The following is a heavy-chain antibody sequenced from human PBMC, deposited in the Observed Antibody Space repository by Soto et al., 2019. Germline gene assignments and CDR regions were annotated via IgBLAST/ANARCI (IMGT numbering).Heavy chain of an antibody. CDR2: ITSDTKTI. V-gene: IGHV3-48*02. J-gene: IGHJ4*02. Sequence: EVQLVESGGGLVQPGGSLRLSCAASGFRFSIYSMNWVRQAPGKGLEWSAYITSDTKTIKYADSGKGRVTISRDNDKNLVYLQMNSLRDEDTAVYYCARSVEGHFDYWGQGTVVTVPT. CDR1: GFRFSIYS. D-gene: IGHD6-19*01. CDR3: ARSVEGHFDY.